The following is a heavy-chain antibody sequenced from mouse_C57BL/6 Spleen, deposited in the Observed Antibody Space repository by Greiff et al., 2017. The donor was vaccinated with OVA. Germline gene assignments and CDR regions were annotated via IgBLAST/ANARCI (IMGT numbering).Heavy chain of an antibody. D-gene: IGHD2-1*01. V-gene: IGHV14-3*01. J-gene: IGHJ4*01. Sequence: LQLKESVAELVRPGASVKLSCTASGFNIKNTYMHWVKQRPEQGLEWIGRIDPANGNTKYAPKFQGKATITADTSSNTAYLQLSSLTSEDTAIYYCAAYGNYVGYYAMDYWGQGTSVTVSS. CDR1: GFNIKNTY. CDR2: IDPANGNT. CDR3: AAYGNYVGYYAMDY.